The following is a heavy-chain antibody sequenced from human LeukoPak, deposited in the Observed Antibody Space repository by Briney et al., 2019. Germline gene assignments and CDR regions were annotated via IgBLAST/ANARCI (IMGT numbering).Heavy chain of an antibody. CDR2: MENKASRYTT. Sequence: GGSLRLSGGPSGSGFSDQIRAWFRQAQGKGRQGVGLMENKASRYTTEYAASVEGRFTISRDDSKNSLYLQMNSLKTEDTALYYCTRGYSGRSVYAFDIWGQGTMVTVSS. J-gene: IGHJ3*02. CDR1: GSGFSDQI. CDR3: TRGYSGRSVYAFDI. D-gene: IGHD1-26*01. V-gene: IGHV3-72*01.